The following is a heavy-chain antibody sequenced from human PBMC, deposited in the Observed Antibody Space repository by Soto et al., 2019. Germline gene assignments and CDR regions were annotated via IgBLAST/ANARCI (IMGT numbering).Heavy chain of an antibody. CDR1: GFTFSSYA. CDR3: ATSRAKPIVVVVAAYGLDY. CDR2: ISGSGGST. D-gene: IGHD2-15*01. Sequence: GGSLRLSCAASGFTFSSYAMSWVRQAPGKGLEWVSAISGSGGSTYYADSVKGRFTISRDNSKNTLYLQMNSLRAEDTAIYYCATSRAKPIVVVVAAYGLDYWGQGTLVTVSS. V-gene: IGHV3-23*01. J-gene: IGHJ4*02.